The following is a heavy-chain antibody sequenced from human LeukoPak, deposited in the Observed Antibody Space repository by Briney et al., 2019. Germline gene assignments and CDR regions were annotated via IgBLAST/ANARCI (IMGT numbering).Heavy chain of an antibody. V-gene: IGHV4-38-2*01. CDR3: ARHTPPGSSSAFDI. Sequence: PSETLSLTCAVSGYSISSGYYWGWIRQPPGKGLKWIGSIYHSGSTYYNPSLKSRVTISVDMSKNQFSLKLRSVTAADTAVYYCARHTPPGSSSAFDIWGQGTTVTVPS. CDR2: IYHSGST. CDR1: GYSISSGYY. D-gene: IGHD6-6*01. J-gene: IGHJ3*02.